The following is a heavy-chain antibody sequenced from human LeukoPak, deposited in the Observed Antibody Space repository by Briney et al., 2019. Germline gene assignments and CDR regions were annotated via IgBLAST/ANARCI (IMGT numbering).Heavy chain of an antibody. J-gene: IGHJ4*02. CDR3: AKDRQWLGQRPSNFDY. CDR1: GFIFRDYS. D-gene: IGHD6-19*01. CDR2: ISSSGGST. Sequence: PGESLRLSCAASGFIFRDYSMAWVRQAPGKGLEWVSAISSSGGSTYYADSVKGRFTISRDDSKNTVYLQMNRLRADDTALYYCAKDRQWLGQRPSNFDYWGQGTLVTVSS. V-gene: IGHV3-23*01.